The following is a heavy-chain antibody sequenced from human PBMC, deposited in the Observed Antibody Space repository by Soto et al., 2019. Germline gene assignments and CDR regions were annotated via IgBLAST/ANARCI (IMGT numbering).Heavy chain of an antibody. CDR2: VNAYNGNT. J-gene: IGHJ4*02. CDR1: GYSFTSFG. V-gene: IGHV1-18*01. CDR3: ATAAGSVAAHGI. Sequence: ASVKVSCKASGYSFTSFGVNWVRQAPGQGLEWMGWVNAYNGNTNYAQKFQGRVTMTADTSTSTAYMEVRSLRSDDTAVYYCATAAGSVAAHGIWGKGTLVTVAS. D-gene: IGHD6-6*01.